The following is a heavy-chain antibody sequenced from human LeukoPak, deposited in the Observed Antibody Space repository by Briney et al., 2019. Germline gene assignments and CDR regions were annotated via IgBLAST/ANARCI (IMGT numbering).Heavy chain of an antibody. V-gene: IGHV3-20*01. CDR2: INWNGGST. J-gene: IGHJ4*02. D-gene: IGHD3-22*01. Sequence: GGSLRLSCAASGFTFDDYGMSWVRQAPGKGLEWVSGINWNGGSTGYADSVKGRFTISRDNAKNSLHLQMNSLRAEDTALYHCARGNYYDSSGYDYWGQGTLVTVSS. CDR1: GFTFDDYG. CDR3: ARGNYYDSSGYDY.